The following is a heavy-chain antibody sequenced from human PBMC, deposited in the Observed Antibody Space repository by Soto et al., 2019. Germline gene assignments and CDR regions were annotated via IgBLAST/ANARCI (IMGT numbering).Heavy chain of an antibody. Sequence: QLQLLESGPGLVKPSETLSLTCTVSGDSIISYSSYWAWIRQPPGKGLEWIGSIYYSGSTHYNSYLTRRVTISVDTSKSQFSLRLASLTAAYTAMYYCARNTSIFFDLWGRGTLVTVSS. CDR2: IYYSGST. V-gene: IGHV4-39*01. CDR1: GDSIISYSSY. J-gene: IGHJ4*02. CDR3: ARNTSIFFDL.